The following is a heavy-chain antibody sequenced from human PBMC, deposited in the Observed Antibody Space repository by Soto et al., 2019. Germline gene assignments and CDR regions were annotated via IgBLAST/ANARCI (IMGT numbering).Heavy chain of an antibody. J-gene: IGHJ4*02. V-gene: IGHV3-7*03. D-gene: IGHD3-10*01. CDR3: AREGRYMGAWEY. CDR1: GFSFTTYW. Sequence: EVQLVEAGGALVQPGGSLSLSCAASGFSFTTYWMNCVRQAPGKGLEWVANIKPDGSGQYYLDSVKGRFAISRDNAKNSLYLQLNSLRADDTAIYFCAREGRYMGAWEYWGQGTPVTVSS. CDR2: IKPDGSGQ.